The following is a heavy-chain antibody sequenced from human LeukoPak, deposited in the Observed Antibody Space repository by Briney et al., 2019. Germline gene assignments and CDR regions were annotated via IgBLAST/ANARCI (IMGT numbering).Heavy chain of an antibody. CDR3: AREPSLYYGSKHYMDV. V-gene: IGHV1-69*05. J-gene: IGHJ6*03. CDR2: IIPIFGTA. D-gene: IGHD3-10*01. Sequence: SVKVSCKASGGTFSSYAISWVRQAPGQGLEWMGRIIPIFGTANYAQKFQGRVTITTDESTSTAYMELSSLRSEDTAVYYWAREPSLYYGSKHYMDVWGKGTTVTVSS. CDR1: GGTFSSYA.